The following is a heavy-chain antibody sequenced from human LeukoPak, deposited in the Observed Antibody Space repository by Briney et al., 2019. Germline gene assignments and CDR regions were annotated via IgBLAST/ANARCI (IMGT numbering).Heavy chain of an antibody. CDR3: AKDLYYYDSSGYYYTFDY. CDR1: GFTFSSYA. J-gene: IGHJ4*02. Sequence: GGSLRLSCADSGFTFSSYAMSWVRQAPGKGLEWVSAISGSGGSTYYADSVKGRFTISRDNSKNTLYLQMNSLRAEDTAVYYCAKDLYYYDSSGYYYTFDYWGQGTLVTISS. CDR2: ISGSGGST. V-gene: IGHV3-23*01. D-gene: IGHD3-22*01.